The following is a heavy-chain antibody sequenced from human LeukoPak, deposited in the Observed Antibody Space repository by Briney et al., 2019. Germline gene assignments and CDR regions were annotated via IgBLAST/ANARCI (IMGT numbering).Heavy chain of an antibody. CDR2: ISSSSSYI. CDR1: GFTFSSYS. Sequence: GGSLRLSCAASGFTFSSYSMNWVRQAPGKGLEWVSSISSSSSYIYYADSLKGRFTISRDNAQNSLYLQMNSLRAEDTAVYYCARAHRGLAVVYSDYWGQGTLVTVSS. CDR3: ARAHRGLAVVYSDY. V-gene: IGHV3-21*01. J-gene: IGHJ4*02. D-gene: IGHD6-19*01.